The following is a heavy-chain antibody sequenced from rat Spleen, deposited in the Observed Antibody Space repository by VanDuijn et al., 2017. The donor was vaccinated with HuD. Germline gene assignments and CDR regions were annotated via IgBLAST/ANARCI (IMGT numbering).Heavy chain of an antibody. CDR3: ASITMGITTFDY. J-gene: IGHJ2*01. D-gene: IGHD1-9*01. V-gene: IGHV3-1*01. CDR1: GYSITSNY. CDR2: ISYSGAT. Sequence: EVQLQESGPGLVKPSQSVSLTCSVTGYSITSNYWGWIRKFPGNKMEWMGFISYSGATSYNPSLKSRISITRDTSKNQFFLQLKSVTNEDTATYYCASITMGITTFDYWGQGVMVTVSS.